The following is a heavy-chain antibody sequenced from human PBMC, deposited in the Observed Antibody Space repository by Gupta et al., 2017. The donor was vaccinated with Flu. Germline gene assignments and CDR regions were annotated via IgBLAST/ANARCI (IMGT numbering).Heavy chain of an antibody. Sequence: EVQLVESGGGLVQPGGSLRLSCSASGFTFSSYAMHWVRQAPGKGLEYVSAISSNGGNTYYADSVKGRFTISRDNSKNTLYLQMSSLRAEDTAVYYCVKPSGWYVAFDIWGQGTMVTVSS. D-gene: IGHD6-19*01. V-gene: IGHV3-64D*06. CDR1: GFTFSSYA. CDR3: VKPSGWYVAFDI. CDR2: ISSNGGNT. J-gene: IGHJ3*02.